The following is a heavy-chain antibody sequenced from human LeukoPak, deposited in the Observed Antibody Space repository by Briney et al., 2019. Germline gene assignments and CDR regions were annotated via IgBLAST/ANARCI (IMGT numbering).Heavy chain of an antibody. CDR2: ISWNSGSI. D-gene: IGHD6-6*01. CDR1: GFTFDDYA. Sequence: PGRSLRLSCAASGFTFDDYAMHWVRQAPGKGLEWISCISWNSGSIAYADSVKGRFTISRDNAKNSLYLQMNSLRAEDTAFYYCAKDGRRSISSIWSDLRSAQNYGMDVWGQGTTVTVSS. V-gene: IGHV3-9*01. J-gene: IGHJ6*02. CDR3: AKDGRRSISSIWSDLRSAQNYGMDV.